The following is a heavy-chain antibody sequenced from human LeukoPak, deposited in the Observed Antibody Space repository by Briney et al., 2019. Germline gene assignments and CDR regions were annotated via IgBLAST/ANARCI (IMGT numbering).Heavy chain of an antibody. Sequence: SVKVSCKASGGTFSSYAISWVRQAPGQGLEWMGGIIPIFGTANYAQKFQGRVTITADESTSTAYMELSSLRSEDAAVYYCARDRPRTLLRFLEWLPQNWFDPWGQGTLVTVSS. J-gene: IGHJ5*02. CDR3: ARDRPRTLLRFLEWLPQNWFDP. D-gene: IGHD3-3*01. CDR1: GGTFSSYA. CDR2: IIPIFGTA. V-gene: IGHV1-69*01.